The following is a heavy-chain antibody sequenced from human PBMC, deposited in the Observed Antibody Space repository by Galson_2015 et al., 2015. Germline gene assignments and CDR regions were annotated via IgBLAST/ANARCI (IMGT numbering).Heavy chain of an antibody. CDR1: GGSFSGHY. V-gene: IGHV4-34*01. CDR3: ARGSPQADDAFDV. J-gene: IGHJ3*01. D-gene: IGHD6-19*01. Sequence: ETLSLTFNLSGGSFSGHYWAWIRQPPGQGLAWIGEITHTGSTNYDPSLNDRVTMSIDASKMQFSLSLTSLTAADTAIYFCARGSPQADDAFDVWGQGIRVAVSS. CDR2: ITHTGST.